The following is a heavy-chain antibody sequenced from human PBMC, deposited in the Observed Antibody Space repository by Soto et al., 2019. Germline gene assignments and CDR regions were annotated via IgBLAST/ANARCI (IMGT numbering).Heavy chain of an antibody. J-gene: IGHJ6*02. D-gene: IGHD3-10*01. V-gene: IGHV1-69*12. CDR2: IIRIFGTP. CDR3: ARQGSNEYYYYGMDV. CDR1: GGTFSSYA. Sequence: QVQLVQSGAEVKXXXXSVKVSCKASGGTFSSYAINWVRQAPGQGLEWMGGIIRIFGTPDYAQRFQGRVTITADESTSTAYMELSSLRSEDTAVYYCARQGSNEYYYYGMDVWGQGTTVTVSS.